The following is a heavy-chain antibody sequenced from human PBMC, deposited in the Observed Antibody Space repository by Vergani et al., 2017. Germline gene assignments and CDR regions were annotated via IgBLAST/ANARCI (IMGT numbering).Heavy chain of an antibody. V-gene: IGHV3-30*07. CDR1: GFTFSSYA. Sequence: QVQLVESGGGVVQPGRSLRLSCAASGFTFSSYAMHWVRQAPGKGLEWVAGISYDGINKYYADSVKGRFTISRDNSKNTLYLQMNSLRSEDTAVYYCAKDLQKGDYGSGSYYETYDYYGMDVWGQGTTVTVSS. D-gene: IGHD3-10*01. J-gene: IGHJ6*02. CDR3: AKDLQKGDYGSGSYYETYDYYGMDV. CDR2: ISYDGINK.